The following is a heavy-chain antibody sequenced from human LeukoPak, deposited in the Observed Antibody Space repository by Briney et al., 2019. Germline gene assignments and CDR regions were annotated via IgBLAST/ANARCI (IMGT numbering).Heavy chain of an antibody. J-gene: IGHJ3*02. D-gene: IGHD3-9*01. CDR3: ARDSYDILTGSHDAFDI. CDR2: INPSGGST. CDR1: GYTFTDDY. Sequence: ASVKVSCKASGYTFTDDYIHWVRQAPGQGLEWMGIINPSGGSTSYAQKFQGRVTMTRDMSTSTVYMELSSLRSEDTAVYYCARDSYDILTGSHDAFDIWGQGTMVTVSS. V-gene: IGHV1-46*01.